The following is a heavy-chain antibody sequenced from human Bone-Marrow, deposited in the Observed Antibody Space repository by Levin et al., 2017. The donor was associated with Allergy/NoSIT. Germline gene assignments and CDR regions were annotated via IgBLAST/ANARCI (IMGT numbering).Heavy chain of an antibody. CDR2: FYHSGGP. CDR3: ARQVGTSAPFDH. V-gene: IGHV4-38-2*02. Sequence: PSETLSLTCSVSGYSISTSYQWGWIRQPPGKGLEWVGSFYHSGGPYYSPSLRRRVSISVDTSKNQLSLNLTSVTAADTAIYYCARQVGTSAPFDHWGQGALVTVSS. J-gene: IGHJ4*02. CDR1: GYSISTSYQ. D-gene: IGHD1-7*01.